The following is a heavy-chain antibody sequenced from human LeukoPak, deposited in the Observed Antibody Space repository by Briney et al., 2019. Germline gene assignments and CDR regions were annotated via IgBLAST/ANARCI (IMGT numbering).Heavy chain of an antibody. J-gene: IGHJ4*02. Sequence: SETLSLTCTVSGGSISSSSYYWGWIRQPPGKGLEWIGSIYYSGSTYYNPSLKSRVTISVDTSKNQFSLKLSSVTAADTAVYYCARNYDSSGYYSDYWGQGTLVTVSS. D-gene: IGHD3-22*01. CDR3: ARNYDSSGYYSDY. V-gene: IGHV4-39*07. CDR1: GGSISSSSYY. CDR2: IYYSGST.